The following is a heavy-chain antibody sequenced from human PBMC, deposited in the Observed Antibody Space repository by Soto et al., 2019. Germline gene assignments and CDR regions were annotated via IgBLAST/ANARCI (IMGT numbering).Heavy chain of an antibody. CDR2: ISVYNGNT. J-gene: IGHJ6*02. D-gene: IGHD1-26*01. V-gene: IGHV1-18*01. CDR3: ARVIGDKELHGMDV. CDR1: GYTLTTYG. Sequence: QVQLVQSGAEVKNPGASVKVSCKASGYTLTTYGISWVRQAPGQGLEWMGWISVYNGNTNDAQKVQGRVTMTTDTSTSTAYMELRSLKSDDTAVYYCARVIGDKELHGMDVWGQGTTVTVSS.